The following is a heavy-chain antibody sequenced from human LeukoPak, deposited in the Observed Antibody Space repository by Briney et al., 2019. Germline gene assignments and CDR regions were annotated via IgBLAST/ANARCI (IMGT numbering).Heavy chain of an antibody. CDR2: IYHSGST. Sequence: GSLRLSCEASGFTFSSSAMSWIRQPPGKGLEWIGSIYHSGSTYYNPSLKSRVTISVDTSKNQFSLKLSSVTAADTAVYYCARAPYSSGWNDAFDIWGQGTMVTVSS. J-gene: IGHJ3*02. CDR1: GFTFSSSAM. CDR3: ARAPYSSGWNDAFDI. D-gene: IGHD6-19*01. V-gene: IGHV4-38-2*01.